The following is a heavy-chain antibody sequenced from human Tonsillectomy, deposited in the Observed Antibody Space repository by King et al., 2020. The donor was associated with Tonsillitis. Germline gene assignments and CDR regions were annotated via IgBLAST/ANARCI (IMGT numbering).Heavy chain of an antibody. CDR1: GVTFSTHA. V-gene: IGHV1-69*01. Sequence: QLVQSGPEVKKAGSSVKVSCKTSGVTFSTHAITWVRQAPGQGLEWMGGIAPISATPNYAQKFKGRVTISADESTRTVYLELSSLRYDDTAVYFCARDVRIVVAERWFDPWGQGTLVTVSS. CDR3: ARDVRIVVAERWFDP. D-gene: IGHD3-22*01. CDR2: IAPISATP. J-gene: IGHJ5*02.